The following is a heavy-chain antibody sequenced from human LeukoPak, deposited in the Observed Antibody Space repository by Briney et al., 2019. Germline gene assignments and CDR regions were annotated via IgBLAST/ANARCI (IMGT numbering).Heavy chain of an antibody. J-gene: IGHJ1*01. CDR3: ASLHHYYDSRGYYYAEYFQH. Sequence: SETLSLTCTVSGGSISSYYWSWIRQPPGKGLEWIGYIYYSGSTNYNPSLKSRVTISVDTSKDQFSLKLSSVTAADTAVYYCASLHHYYDSRGYYYAEYFQHWGQGTLVTVSS. D-gene: IGHD3-22*01. CDR2: IYYSGST. V-gene: IGHV4-59*01. CDR1: GGSISSYY.